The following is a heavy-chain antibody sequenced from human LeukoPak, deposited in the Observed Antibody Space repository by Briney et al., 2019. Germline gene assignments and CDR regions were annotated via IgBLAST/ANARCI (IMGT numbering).Heavy chain of an antibody. CDR1: GVSMRSNW. V-gene: IGHV4-4*02. D-gene: IGHD3-22*01. CDR2: IYHSGST. CDR3: VSNGYYSIDY. J-gene: IGHJ4*02. Sequence: SETLSLTCAVSGVSMRSNWWSWVRQSPGKGLEWIGEIYHSGSTNYNPSLKSRVDIAVDQSRSQFSLKLRSVTAADTAVYHCVSNGYYSIDYWGQGTLVTVSS.